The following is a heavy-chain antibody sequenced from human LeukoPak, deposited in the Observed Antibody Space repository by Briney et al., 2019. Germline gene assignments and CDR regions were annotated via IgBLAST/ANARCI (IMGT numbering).Heavy chain of an antibody. J-gene: IGHJ6*03. CDR2: IIPIFGTA. Sequence: GASVKVSCKASGGTFSSYAISWVRQAPGQGLEWMGGIIPIFGTANYAQKFQGRVTITADESTSTAYMELSSLRSEDTAVYYCASVAGPWYYYMDVWGKGTTVTVSS. D-gene: IGHD2-15*01. CDR3: ASVAGPWYYYMDV. V-gene: IGHV1-69*13. CDR1: GGTFSSYA.